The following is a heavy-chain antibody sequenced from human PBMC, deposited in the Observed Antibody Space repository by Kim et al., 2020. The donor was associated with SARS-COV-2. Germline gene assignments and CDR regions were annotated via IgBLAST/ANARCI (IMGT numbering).Heavy chain of an antibody. CDR1: GFTFNNDW. Sequence: GGSLRLSCAASGFTFNNDWMSWVRQAPGKGLEWVANINQDGGEKYYADSVEGRFTISRDNAKNSLYLQMTSLRAEDTAVYYCVRGNYDVSAGKIDSCG. CDR2: INQDGGEK. CDR3: VRGNYDVSAGKIDS. J-gene: IGHJ5*01. D-gene: IGHD6-13*01. V-gene: IGHV3-7*03.